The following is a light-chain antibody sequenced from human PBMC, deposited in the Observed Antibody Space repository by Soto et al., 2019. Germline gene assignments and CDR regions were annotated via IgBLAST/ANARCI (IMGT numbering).Light chain of an antibody. J-gene: IGLJ3*02. V-gene: IGLV2-8*01. CDR1: SSDIGIYDF. CDR3: SAYAGTNDLGV. CDR2: EVS. Sequence: QSVLTQPPSASGSPGQSVTISCTGTSSDIGIYDFVSWYQQHPGKAPKLLICEVSKRPSGVPDRFSGSKSGNTASLTVSDLQTEDAADYYCSAYAGTNDLGVFGGGTQLTVL.